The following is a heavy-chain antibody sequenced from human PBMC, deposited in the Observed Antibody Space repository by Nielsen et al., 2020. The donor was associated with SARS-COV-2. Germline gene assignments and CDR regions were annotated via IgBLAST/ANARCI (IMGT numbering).Heavy chain of an antibody. V-gene: IGHV4-59*01. CDR1: GGSISTYY. J-gene: IGHJ6*02. CDR2: IYYSGST. D-gene: IGHD4-17*01. Sequence: SETLSLTCTVSGGSISTYYWNWIRQPPGKGLERIGYIYYSGSTKYNPSLKSRVTVSLDTSKNQFSLKLSSATAADTAVYYCARSFGDYEGGTYYYYYGMDVWGQGTTVTVSS. CDR3: ARSFGDYEGGTYYYYYGMDV.